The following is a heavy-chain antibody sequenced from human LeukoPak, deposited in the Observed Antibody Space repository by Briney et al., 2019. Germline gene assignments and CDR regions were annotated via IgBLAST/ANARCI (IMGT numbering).Heavy chain of an antibody. CDR1: GFTFSSYW. Sequence: PGGSLRLSCAPSGFTFSSYWMSWVREAPGRGLEWVANIKQDGSEKYYVDSVKGRFTISRDNAKNSLYLQMNSLRAEDTAVYYCARTNGDNSYGNGVPYYFDYWGQGTLVTVSS. J-gene: IGHJ4*02. D-gene: IGHD5-18*01. CDR2: IKQDGSEK. V-gene: IGHV3-7*01. CDR3: ARTNGDNSYGNGVPYYFDY.